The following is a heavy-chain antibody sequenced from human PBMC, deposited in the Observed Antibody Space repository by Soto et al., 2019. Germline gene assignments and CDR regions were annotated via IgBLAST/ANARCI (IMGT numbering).Heavy chain of an antibody. V-gene: IGHV4-34*01. D-gene: IGHD4-17*01. CDR3: ARESSWTTVTADWYFDL. CDR2: INHSGST. Sequence: QVQLQQWGAGLLKPSETLSLTCAVYGGSFSGYYWSWIRQPPGKGLEWIGEINHSGSTNYNPSLKSRVTISVDTSKNQFSLKLSSVTVADTAVYYCARESSWTTVTADWYFDLWGRGTLVTVSS. CDR1: GGSFSGYY. J-gene: IGHJ2*01.